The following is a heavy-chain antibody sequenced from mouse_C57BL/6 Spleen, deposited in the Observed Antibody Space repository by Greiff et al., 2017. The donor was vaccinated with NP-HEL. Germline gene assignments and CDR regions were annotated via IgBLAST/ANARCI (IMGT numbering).Heavy chain of an antibody. J-gene: IGHJ2*01. D-gene: IGHD1-3*01. CDR2: IDPETGGT. Sequence: QVQLQQSGAELVRPGASVTLSCKASGYTFTDYEMHWVKQTPVHGLEWIGAIDPETGGTAYNQKFKVKAILPADKSSSTAYMELRSLTSEDSAVYYCTRSVDAPYFDYWGQGTTLTVSS. CDR3: TRSVDAPYFDY. V-gene: IGHV1-15*01. CDR1: GYTFTDYE.